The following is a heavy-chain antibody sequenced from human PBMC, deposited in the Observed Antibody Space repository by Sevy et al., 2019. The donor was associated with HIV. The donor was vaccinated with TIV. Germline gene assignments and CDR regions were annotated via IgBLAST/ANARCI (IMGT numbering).Heavy chain of an antibody. CDR1: GGSISSSSYY. CDR3: ARRTYGDYVGYFDY. D-gene: IGHD4-17*01. J-gene: IGHJ4*02. Sequence: SETLSLTCTVSGGSISSSSYYWDWIHQPPGKGLEWIGTIYYTGNTYYNPSLKSRVTISVDTSQTQFSLRLSSVTAADTAAYFCARRTYGDYVGYFDYWGQGTLVTVSS. V-gene: IGHV4-39*01. CDR2: IYYTGNT.